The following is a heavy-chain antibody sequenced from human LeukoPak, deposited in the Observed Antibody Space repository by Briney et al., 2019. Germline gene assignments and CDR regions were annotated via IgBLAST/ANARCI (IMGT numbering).Heavy chain of an antibody. J-gene: IGHJ4*02. CDR2: ISYDGSNK. D-gene: IGHD3-9*01. V-gene: IGHV3-30*18. CDR1: GFTFSSYG. Sequence: GGSLRLSCAASGFTFSSYGMHWVRQAPGKGLEWVAVISYDGSNKYYADSVKGRFTISRDNSKNTLYLQMNSLRAEDTAVYYCAKDQGGGLRYFDWFYSDYWGQGTLVTVSS. CDR3: AKDQGGGLRYFDWFYSDY.